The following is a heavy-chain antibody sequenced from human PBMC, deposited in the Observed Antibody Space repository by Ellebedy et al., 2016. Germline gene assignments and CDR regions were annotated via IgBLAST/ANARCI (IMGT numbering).Heavy chain of an antibody. CDR3: ARDPFYGGSPV. J-gene: IGHJ4*02. D-gene: IGHD4-23*01. CDR1: GGSISSYY. V-gene: IGHV4-59*01. CDR2: IYYSGST. Sequence: SETLSLTXTVSGGSISSYYWSWIRQPPGKGLEWIGYIYYSGSTNYNPSLKSRVTISVDTSKNQFSLKLSSVTAADTAVYYCARDPFYGGSPVWGQGTLVTVSS.